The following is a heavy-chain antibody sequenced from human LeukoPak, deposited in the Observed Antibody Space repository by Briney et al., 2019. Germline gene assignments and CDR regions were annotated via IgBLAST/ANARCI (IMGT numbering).Heavy chain of an antibody. CDR2: IIPILGIA. V-gene: IGHV1-69*04. CDR3: ARDLGGDTYYYDSSGFQH. D-gene: IGHD3-22*01. CDR1: GGTFSSYA. Sequence: ASVKVSCKASGGTFSSYAISWVRQAPGQGLEWMGRIIPILGIANYAQKFQGRVTITADKSTSTAYMELSSLRSEDTAVYYCARDLGGDTYYYDSSGFQHWGQGTLVTVSS. J-gene: IGHJ1*01.